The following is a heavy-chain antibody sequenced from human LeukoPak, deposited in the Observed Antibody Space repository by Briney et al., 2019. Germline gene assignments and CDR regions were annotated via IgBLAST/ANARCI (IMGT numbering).Heavy chain of an antibody. J-gene: IGHJ3*02. CDR3: ARDPRIAAAGTQVVNAFDI. CDR2: IKGDGSAK. Sequence: GGSLRLSCAASGFAFSDSWMTWIRQAPGKGLEWVAFIKGDGSAKKYVDSVKGRFTISRDNSKNTLYLQMNSLRAEDTAVYYCARDPRIAAAGTQVVNAFDIWGQGTMVTVSS. CDR1: GFAFSDSW. V-gene: IGHV3-7*03. D-gene: IGHD6-13*01.